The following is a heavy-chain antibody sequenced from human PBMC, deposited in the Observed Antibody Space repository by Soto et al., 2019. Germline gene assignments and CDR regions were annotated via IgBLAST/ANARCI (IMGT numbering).Heavy chain of an antibody. CDR1: GFTFSDYY. D-gene: IGHD6-19*01. Sequence: QVQLVESGGGLVKPGGSLRLSCAASGFTFSDYYMSWIRQAPGKGLEWVSYISSSSSYTNYADSVKGRFTISRDDAKNSLYLQMNSLRAEDTAVYYCARDGYSSGWPIDYWGQGTLVTVSS. CDR3: ARDGYSSGWPIDY. J-gene: IGHJ4*02. V-gene: IGHV3-11*06. CDR2: ISSSSSYT.